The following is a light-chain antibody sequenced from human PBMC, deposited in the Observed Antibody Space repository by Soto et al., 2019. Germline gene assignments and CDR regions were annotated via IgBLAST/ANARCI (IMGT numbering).Light chain of an antibody. CDR1: SSDVGYYNY. J-gene: IGLJ1*01. Sequence: QSALTQPASVSGSPGQSITISCTGTSSDVGYYNYVSWFQQHPGKAPRLMIYEVSYRPSGVSIRFSGSKSGNTASLTISGLQAEDEADYYCSSFTNSNTPVFGTGTKLTVL. V-gene: IGLV2-14*01. CDR2: EVS. CDR3: SSFTNSNTPV.